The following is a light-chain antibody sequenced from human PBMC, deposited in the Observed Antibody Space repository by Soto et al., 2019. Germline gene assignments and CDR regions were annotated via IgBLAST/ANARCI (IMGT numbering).Light chain of an antibody. CDR1: ERLSSVY. Sequence: EIVLTQSPGTLSLSPGERATLSCRASERLSSVYLAWYQQRPGQPPRLLIYGASNRATGIPDRFSGSGSGTDFTLIINSLEPEDVAIYYCQKYGGSPRITFGQGTRLEIK. CDR3: QKYGGSPRIT. V-gene: IGKV3-20*01. J-gene: IGKJ5*01. CDR2: GAS.